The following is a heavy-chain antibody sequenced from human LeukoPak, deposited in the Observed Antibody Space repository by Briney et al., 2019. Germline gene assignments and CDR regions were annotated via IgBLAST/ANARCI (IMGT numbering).Heavy chain of an antibody. CDR1: GGSISSDSYY. D-gene: IGHD1-14*01. CDR2: IYYSGST. J-gene: IGHJ4*02. V-gene: IGHV4-31*03. Sequence: SETLSLTCNVSGGSISSDSYYWIWIPQHPGKGLEWIGYIYYSGSTYYNPSLKSRVIISIDTSKNQFSLNLSSVTAADTAVYYCAQSTTGYYFDYWGQGTLVTVSS. CDR3: AQSTTGYYFDY.